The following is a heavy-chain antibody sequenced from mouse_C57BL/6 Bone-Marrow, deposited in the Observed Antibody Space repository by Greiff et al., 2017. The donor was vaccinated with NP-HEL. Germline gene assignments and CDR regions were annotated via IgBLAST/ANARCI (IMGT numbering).Heavy chain of an antibody. CDR1: GYAFSSSW. CDR2: IYPGDGDT. D-gene: IGHD4-1*02. V-gene: IGHV1-82*01. J-gene: IGHJ2*01. CDR3: ARWRGQLGGNYFDY. Sequence: LVESGPELVKPGASVKISCKASGYAFSSSWMNWVKQRPGKGLEWIGRIYPGDGDTNYNGKFKGKATLTADKSSSTAYMQLSSLTSEDSAVYFCARWRGQLGGNYFDYWGQGTTLTVSS.